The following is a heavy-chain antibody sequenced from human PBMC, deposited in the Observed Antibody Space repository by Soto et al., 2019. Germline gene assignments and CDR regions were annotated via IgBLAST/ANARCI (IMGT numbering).Heavy chain of an antibody. CDR2: IYYSGST. J-gene: IGHJ5*02. D-gene: IGHD4-17*01. CDR3: AMTIYDWFDP. CDR1: GGSISSYY. Sequence: PSETLSLTCTVSGGSISSYYWSWIRQPPGKGLEWIGYIYYSGSTNYNPSLKSRVTISVDTSKSQFSLKLSSVTAADTAVYYCAMTIYDWFDPWGQGTLVTVSS. V-gene: IGHV4-59*08.